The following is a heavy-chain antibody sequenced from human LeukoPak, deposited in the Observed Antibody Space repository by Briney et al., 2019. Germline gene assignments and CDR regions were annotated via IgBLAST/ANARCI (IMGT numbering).Heavy chain of an antibody. D-gene: IGHD3-10*01. Sequence: PGGSLRLSCAASGFTFSSYAMSWVRQAPGKGPEWVSLINDSGGNTYYADSVNGRFTISRDNFKNTLFLQMSSLRAEDTAVYYCAKTSAGIRGGYFDYWGQGTLVTVSS. CDR2: INDSGGNT. V-gene: IGHV3-23*01. CDR3: AKTSAGIRGGYFDY. CDR1: GFTFSSYA. J-gene: IGHJ4*02.